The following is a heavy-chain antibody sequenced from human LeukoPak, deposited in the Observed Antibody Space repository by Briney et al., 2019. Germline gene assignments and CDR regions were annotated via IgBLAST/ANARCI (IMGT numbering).Heavy chain of an antibody. D-gene: IGHD6-19*01. Sequence: GASVKVSCKASGYTFTSYGISWVRQAPGQGLEWMGWISGYNGNTDYAQKLQGRVTMTTETSTSTAYMELRSLRSDDTAVYYCARKVAGVWLDPWGQGTLVTVSS. CDR2: ISGYNGNT. J-gene: IGHJ5*02. CDR1: GYTFTSYG. CDR3: ARKVAGVWLDP. V-gene: IGHV1-18*04.